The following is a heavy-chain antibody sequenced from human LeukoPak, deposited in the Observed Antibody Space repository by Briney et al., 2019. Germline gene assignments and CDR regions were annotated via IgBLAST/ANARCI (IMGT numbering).Heavy chain of an antibody. Sequence: SSETLSLTCTVSGYSISSGYYWGWIRQPPGKGLEWIGSIYHSGSTYYNPSLKSRVTISVDTSKNQFSLKLSSVTAADTAVYYCARDAGGGYDSSGTDYWGQGTLVTVSS. D-gene: IGHD3-22*01. CDR1: GYSISSGYY. V-gene: IGHV4-38-2*02. CDR2: IYHSGST. CDR3: ARDAGGGYDSSGTDY. J-gene: IGHJ4*02.